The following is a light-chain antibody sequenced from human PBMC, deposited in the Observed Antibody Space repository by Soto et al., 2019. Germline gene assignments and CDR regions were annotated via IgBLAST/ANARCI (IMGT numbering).Light chain of an antibody. Sequence: DIAMTQSPATLSVSPGGRATLSCRASQSISNCLAWYQQKPGQAPRLLIYDASKRDSGFPARFSGSGSGTEFTLTISSLQSEDFAVYYCQQYNNWPWTFGQGTKVDIK. CDR2: DAS. J-gene: IGKJ1*01. V-gene: IGKV3-15*01. CDR1: QSISNC. CDR3: QQYNNWPWT.